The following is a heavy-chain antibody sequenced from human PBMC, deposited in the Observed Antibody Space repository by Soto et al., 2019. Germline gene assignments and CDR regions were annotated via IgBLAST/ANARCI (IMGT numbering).Heavy chain of an antibody. D-gene: IGHD5-12*01. CDR3: ARDLGSGYDPGDY. Sequence: QVQLVQSGAEVKKPGSSVKVSCKTSGDIFSGYSISWVRQAPGQGLEWMGGIIPIFGTTNYAKRFHGRVTITXEXXTSTVYMELYSLKSEDTAVYYCARDLGSGYDPGDYWGQGTLVTVSS. CDR2: IIPIFGTT. CDR1: GDIFSGYS. V-gene: IGHV1-69*05. J-gene: IGHJ4*02.